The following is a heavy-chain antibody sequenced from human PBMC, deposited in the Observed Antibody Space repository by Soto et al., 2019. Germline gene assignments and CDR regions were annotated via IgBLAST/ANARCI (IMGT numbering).Heavy chain of an antibody. Sequence: SETLSLTCIVSGGSISNYYWSWIRQPPGKGLEWIGYIYYSGSTNYNPSLQSRVTISVDTSKNQFSLKLSSVTAADTAVYYCARAVLPATAPFDYWGQGTLVTSPQ. V-gene: IGHV4-59*01. CDR1: GGSISNYY. D-gene: IGHD2-2*01. CDR3: ARAVLPATAPFDY. CDR2: IYYSGST. J-gene: IGHJ4*02.